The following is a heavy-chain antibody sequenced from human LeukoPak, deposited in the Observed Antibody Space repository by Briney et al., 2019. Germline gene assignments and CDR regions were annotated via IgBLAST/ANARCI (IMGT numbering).Heavy chain of an antibody. CDR3: ARRDTSGWNNWFDP. CDR1: GGTFSRNA. J-gene: IGHJ5*02. CDR2: IIPMFDTP. V-gene: IGHV1-69*13. D-gene: IGHD6-19*01. Sequence: GASVKVSCKASGGTFSRNAINWVRQAPGQGLEWMGGIIPMFDTPNYAQKFQGRVTITADESTTTAYMELSRQTSNDTAVYYCARRDTSGWNNWFDPWGQGTLVTVSS.